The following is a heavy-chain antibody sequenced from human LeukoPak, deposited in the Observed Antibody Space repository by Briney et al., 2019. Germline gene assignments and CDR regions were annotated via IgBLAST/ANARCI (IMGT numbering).Heavy chain of an antibody. D-gene: IGHD6-19*01. J-gene: IGHJ4*02. CDR2: IIAILNTP. CDR3: ARAYYGGLAVSGPFDF. Sequence: SVTVSCKASGVSFDSYTFDWVRQAPGQGLQWMGWIIAILNTPNYAQNFQGRVAITADKSTSTAYMELSSLRSEDTAIYYCARAYYGGLAVSGPFDFWGQGTLVTVSS. CDR1: GVSFDSYT. V-gene: IGHV1-69*08.